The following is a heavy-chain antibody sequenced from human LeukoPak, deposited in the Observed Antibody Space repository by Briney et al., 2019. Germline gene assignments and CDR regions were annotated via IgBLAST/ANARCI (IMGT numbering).Heavy chain of an antibody. Sequence: PSETLSLTCAVYGGSFSGYYWSWIRQPPGKGLEWIGEINHSGSTNYNPSLKSRVTISVDTSKNQFSLKLSSVTAADTAVYYCAGGDPYCGGDCSLADYWGQGTLVTVSS. CDR3: AGGDPYCGGDCSLADY. CDR2: INHSGST. D-gene: IGHD2-21*02. CDR1: GGSFSGYY. V-gene: IGHV4-34*01. J-gene: IGHJ4*02.